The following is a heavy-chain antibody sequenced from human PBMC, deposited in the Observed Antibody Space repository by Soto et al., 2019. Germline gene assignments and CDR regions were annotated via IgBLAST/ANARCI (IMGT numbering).Heavy chain of an antibody. Sequence: VQLQESGPGLVKPSQTLSLSCTVSGASISSDNYRWSWIRQPPGKGLEWIGYIDYSASTYYNPSLKSRVTISLDTSKSQFSLNLSSVTAADTAVYYCARVKVGCRDLDYFDYWGQGTLVTVSS. CDR1: GASISSDNYR. J-gene: IGHJ4*02. CDR3: ARVKVGCRDLDYFDY. V-gene: IGHV4-30-4*01. CDR2: IDYSAST.